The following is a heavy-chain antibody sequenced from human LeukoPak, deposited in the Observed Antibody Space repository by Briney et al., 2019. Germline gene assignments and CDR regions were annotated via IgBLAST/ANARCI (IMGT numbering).Heavy chain of an antibody. D-gene: IGHD3-9*01. CDR1: GYTLTELS. CDR3: ATGSRYDILTGYSY. J-gene: IGHJ4*02. Sequence: GASVKVSCKVSGYTLTELSMHRVRQAPGKGLEWMGGFDPEDGETIYAQKFQGRVTMTEDTSTDTAYMELSSLRSEDTAVYYCATGSRYDILTGYSYWGQGTLVTVSS. V-gene: IGHV1-24*01. CDR2: FDPEDGET.